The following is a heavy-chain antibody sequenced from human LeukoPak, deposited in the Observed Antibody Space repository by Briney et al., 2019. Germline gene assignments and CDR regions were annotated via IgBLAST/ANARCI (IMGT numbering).Heavy chain of an antibody. CDR3: ARHRGSGSYDALDI. V-gene: IGHV5-51*01. CDR1: GYSFTFTKNW. Sequence: GESLKISCKASGYSFTFTKNWIGWVRQVPGKGLEWMGIIYPGDSDTRYSPSFQGQVTMSADKSISTAYLQWSSLKASDSAMYYCARHRGSGSYDALDIWGQGTMVTVSS. J-gene: IGHJ3*02. D-gene: IGHD1-26*01. CDR2: IYPGDSDT.